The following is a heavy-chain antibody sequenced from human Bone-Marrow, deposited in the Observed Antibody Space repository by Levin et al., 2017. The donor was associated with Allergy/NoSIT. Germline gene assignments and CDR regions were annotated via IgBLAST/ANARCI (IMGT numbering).Heavy chain of an antibody. Sequence: SCAASGFRFSSYAMHWVRQAPGKGLQWVAVISSDGNNKYYADSMKGRFSISRDNSQNTVFLQMNSLRPEDTAVYYCATEYYDFWSGYPYSPRFDFWGQGTLVAVSS. CDR1: GFRFSSYA. V-gene: IGHV3-30-3*01. CDR3: ATEYYDFWSGYPYSPRFDF. CDR2: ISSDGNNK. D-gene: IGHD3-3*01. J-gene: IGHJ4*02.